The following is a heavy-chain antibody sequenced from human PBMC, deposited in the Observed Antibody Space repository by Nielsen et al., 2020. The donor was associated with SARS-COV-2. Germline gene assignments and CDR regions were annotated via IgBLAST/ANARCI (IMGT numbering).Heavy chain of an antibody. CDR2: ISSSGSTI. V-gene: IGHV3-11*04. J-gene: IGHJ3*02. CDR3: AREAHDEAFDI. CDR1: GFTFSDYY. Sequence: GESLKISCAASGFTFSDYYMSWIRQAPGKGLEWVSYISSSGSTIYYADSVKGRFTISRDNAKNSLYLQMNSLRAEDTAVYYCAREAHDEAFDIWGQGTMVTVSS.